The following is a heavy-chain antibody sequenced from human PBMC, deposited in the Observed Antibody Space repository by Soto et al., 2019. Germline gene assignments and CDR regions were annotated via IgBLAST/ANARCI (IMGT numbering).Heavy chain of an antibody. CDR3: AKMGSSYGPVDD. D-gene: IGHD5-18*01. J-gene: IGHJ4*02. V-gene: IGHV3-30*18. Sequence: GGSLRLSCAASGFTFSSYGMHWVRQAPGKGLEWVAVISYDGSNKYYADSVKGRFTISRDNSKNTLYLQMNSLRAEDTAVYYCAKMGSSYGPVDDWGQGTLVTVSS. CDR1: GFTFSSYG. CDR2: ISYDGSNK.